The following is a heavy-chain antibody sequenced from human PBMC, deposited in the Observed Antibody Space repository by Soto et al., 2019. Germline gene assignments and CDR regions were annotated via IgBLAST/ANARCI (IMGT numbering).Heavy chain of an antibody. Sequence: SETLSLTCTVSGGSISSYYWTWIRQPPGKGLEWIGYIYYSGSTNYNPSLKSRVTISVAKSKNQFSLKLSSVTAADTAVYYCASGYDYIWGSSNAFDIWGQGTMVTVSS. CDR2: IYYSGST. CDR1: GGSISSYY. D-gene: IGHD3-16*01. V-gene: IGHV4-59*12. CDR3: ASGYDYIWGSSNAFDI. J-gene: IGHJ3*02.